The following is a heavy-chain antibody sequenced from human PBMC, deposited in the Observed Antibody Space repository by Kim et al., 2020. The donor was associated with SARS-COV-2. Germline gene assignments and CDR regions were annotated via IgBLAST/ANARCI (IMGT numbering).Heavy chain of an antibody. J-gene: IGHJ6*01. CDR1: GFTFSSYG. CDR2: ISYDGSNK. Sequence: GGSLRLSCAASGFTFSSYGMHWVRQAPGKGLEWVAVISYDGSNKYYADSVKGRFTISRDNSKNTLYLQMNSLRAEDTAVYYCAKDLRSGLQWLVPYYYYG. D-gene: IGHD6-19*01. V-gene: IGHV3-30*18. CDR3: AKDLRSGLQWLVPYYYYG.